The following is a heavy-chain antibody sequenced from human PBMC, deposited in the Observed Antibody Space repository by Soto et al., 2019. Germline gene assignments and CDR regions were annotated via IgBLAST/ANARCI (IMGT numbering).Heavy chain of an antibody. Sequence: SQTLSLTCAISGDRVSSNSAAWNWIRQSPSRGLEWLGRTYYRSKWYNDYAVSVKSRITIDPDTSKNRFSLQLNSVTPEDTAVYFCARLRDYYDSSGYFSEALDFWGQGTLVTVSS. J-gene: IGHJ4*02. CDR3: ARLRDYYDSSGYFSEALDF. CDR2: TYYRSKWYN. D-gene: IGHD3-22*01. CDR1: GDRVSSNSAA. V-gene: IGHV6-1*01.